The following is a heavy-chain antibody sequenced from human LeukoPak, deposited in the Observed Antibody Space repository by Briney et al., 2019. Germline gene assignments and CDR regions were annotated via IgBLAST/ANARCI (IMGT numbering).Heavy chain of an antibody. D-gene: IGHD3-10*01. CDR3: AKENWRGGKGRFDA. V-gene: IGHV3-23*01. CDR1: GCTSSTYA. Sequence: PGGSLRLSCAASGCTSSTYAMSWARQAPGARLEWVSEIGGSGDTTYYADSVKGRFTISRDNSKNTLHLQMNSLRGEDTAIYYCAKENWRGGKGRFDAWGQGTLVTVSS. J-gene: IGHJ5*02. CDR2: IGGSGDTT.